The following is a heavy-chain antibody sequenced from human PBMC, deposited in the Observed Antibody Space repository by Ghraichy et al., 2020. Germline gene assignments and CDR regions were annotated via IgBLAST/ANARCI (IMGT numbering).Heavy chain of an antibody. Sequence: GESLNISCAASGFTFSDYYMSWIRQAPGKGLEWVSYISSSGSTIYYADSVKGRFTISRDNAKNSLYLQMNSLRAEDTAVYYCARDSDWGYGSGSYYKGGDYYYYYGMDVWGQGTTVTVSS. J-gene: IGHJ6*02. CDR1: GFTFSDYY. D-gene: IGHD3-10*01. CDR3: ARDSDWGYGSGSYYKGGDYYYYYGMDV. V-gene: IGHV3-11*01. CDR2: ISSSGSTI.